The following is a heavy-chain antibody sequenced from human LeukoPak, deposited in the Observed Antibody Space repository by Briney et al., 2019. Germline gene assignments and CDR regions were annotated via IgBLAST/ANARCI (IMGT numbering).Heavy chain of an antibody. D-gene: IGHD2-2*01. Sequence: ASVKVSCKASGYTFTSYYMHWVRQAPGQGLEWMGIINPSGGSTSYAQKFQGRVTMTRDTSTSTVYMELSSLRSEDTAVYYCAREGVPAAPPTWADYWGQGTLVTVSS. CDR3: AREGVPAAPPTWADY. V-gene: IGHV1-46*01. CDR1: GYTFTSYY. J-gene: IGHJ4*02. CDR2: INPSGGST.